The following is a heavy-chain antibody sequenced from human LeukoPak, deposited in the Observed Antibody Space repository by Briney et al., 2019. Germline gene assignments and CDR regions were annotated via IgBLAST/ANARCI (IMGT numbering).Heavy chain of an antibody. J-gene: IGHJ4*02. V-gene: IGHV3-74*01. Sequence: GGSLRLSCAASGFSFSSYWMHWVRQAPGKGLEWVSRINIDGSTTTYEDSVKGRFTISRDNAKNTLSLQMKSLRADDTAVYYCISDHTGHDDYWGQGTLVTVSS. CDR1: GFSFSSYW. CDR2: INIDGSTT. D-gene: IGHD1-1*01. CDR3: ISDHTGHDDY.